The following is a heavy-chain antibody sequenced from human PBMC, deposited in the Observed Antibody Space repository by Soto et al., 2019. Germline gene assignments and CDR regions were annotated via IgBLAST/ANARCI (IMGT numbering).Heavy chain of an antibody. Sequence: GASVKVSCKASGYTFTGYYMHWVRQVPGQGFEWMGWINPNSGGTNYAQKFQGRVTMTRDTSISTAYMELSRLRSDDTAVYYCARDLSSSSMKWYNWFDPWGQGTLVTVSS. CDR2: INPNSGGT. J-gene: IGHJ5*02. D-gene: IGHD6-6*01. CDR3: ARDLSSSSMKWYNWFDP. CDR1: GYTFTGYY. V-gene: IGHV1-2*02.